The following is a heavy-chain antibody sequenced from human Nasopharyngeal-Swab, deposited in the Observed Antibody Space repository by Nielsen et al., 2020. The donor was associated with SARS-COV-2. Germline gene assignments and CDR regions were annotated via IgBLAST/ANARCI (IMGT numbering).Heavy chain of an antibody. D-gene: IGHD1-26*01. CDR2: ISHEEHKK. CDR1: GFTFSTYG. Sequence: GESLKISCVASGFTFSTYGMHWVRQAPGKGLEWVAVISHEEHKKEYVDSVKGRFSISRDNSRNTLFLQMNSPTSEDTAVYYCAKAGASSGSYYHWFDSWGQGTLVIVSS. V-gene: IGHV3-30*18. J-gene: IGHJ5*01. CDR3: AKAGASSGSYYHWFDS.